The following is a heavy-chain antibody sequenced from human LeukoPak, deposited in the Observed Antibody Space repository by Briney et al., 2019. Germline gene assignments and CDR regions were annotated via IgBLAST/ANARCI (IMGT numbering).Heavy chain of an antibody. CDR3: AKDPPGYCSSTSCYGGYYYYYYMDV. J-gene: IGHJ6*03. CDR2: IRYDGSNK. Sequence: GGSLRLSCAASGFTFSSYGMHWVREAPGKGLEWVAFIRYDGSNKYYADSVKGRFTISRDNSKNTLYLQMNSLRAEDTAVYYCAKDPPGYCSSTSCYGGYYYYYYMDVWGKGTTVTVSS. D-gene: IGHD2-2*03. V-gene: IGHV3-30*02. CDR1: GFTFSSYG.